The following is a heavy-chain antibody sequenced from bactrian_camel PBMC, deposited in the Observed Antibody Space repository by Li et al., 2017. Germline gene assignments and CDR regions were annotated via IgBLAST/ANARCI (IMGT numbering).Heavy chain of an antibody. CDR2: IGSGGGAP. D-gene: IGHD1*01. V-gene: IGHV3S31*01. Sequence: VQLVESGGGSVQTGESLRLSCVGSTIKYKPFCMAWFRQAPGKEPEGVATIGSGGGAPSYADSVKGRYTISKANARNVIYLHMENLKPDDTGMYYCAADSCSLRDAGWFGSPALDPSEYTYWGQGTQVTVS. J-gene: IGHJ4*01. CDR3: AADSCSLRDAGWFGSPALDPSEYTY. CDR1: TIKYKPFC.